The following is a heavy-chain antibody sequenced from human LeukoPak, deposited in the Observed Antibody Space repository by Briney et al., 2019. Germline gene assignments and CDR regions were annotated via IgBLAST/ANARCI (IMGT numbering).Heavy chain of an antibody. V-gene: IGHV1-2*02. D-gene: IGHD1-26*01. CDR2: INPNSGGT. CDR1: GYTFTGYY. Sequence: ASVKVSCKASGYTFTGYYMHWVRQAPGQGLEWMGWINPNSGGTNYAQRFQGRVTMTRDTSISTAYMELSRLRSDDTAVYYCARVGATRGYYYYGMDVWGQGTTVTVSS. J-gene: IGHJ6*02. CDR3: ARVGATRGYYYYGMDV.